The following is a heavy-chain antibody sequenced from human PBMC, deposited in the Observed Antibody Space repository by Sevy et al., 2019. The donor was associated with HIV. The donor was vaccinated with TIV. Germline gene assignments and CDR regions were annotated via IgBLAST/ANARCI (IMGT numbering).Heavy chain of an antibody. CDR1: GFTFSSYA. Sequence: GGSLRLSCAASGFTFSSYAMHWVRQAPGKGLEWVAVISNDGRNKYYADSVKGRFTISRDNSKNTLYLKMNSLRAEDTAVYYCARDGVLRFLEWSYTGMDVWGQGTTVTVSS. D-gene: IGHD3-3*01. CDR2: ISNDGRNK. V-gene: IGHV3-30*04. J-gene: IGHJ6*02. CDR3: ARDGVLRFLEWSYTGMDV.